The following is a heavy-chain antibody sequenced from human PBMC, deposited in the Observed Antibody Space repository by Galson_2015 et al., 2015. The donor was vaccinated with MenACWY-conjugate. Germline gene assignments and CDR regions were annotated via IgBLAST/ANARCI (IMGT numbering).Heavy chain of an antibody. V-gene: IGHV3-74*03. D-gene: IGHD6-19*01. CDR3: VRGSSGWRGMDI. CDR2: ICAGGISI. J-gene: IGHJ6*02. CDR1: GFAFRDFC. Sequence: SLRLSCAASGFAFRDFCMHWVRQAPGKGLECVSRICAGGISIMYGDSVRDRFTISRDDAENTLYLQMDSLRADDTAVYICVRGSSGWRGMDIWGQGTTVTVSS.